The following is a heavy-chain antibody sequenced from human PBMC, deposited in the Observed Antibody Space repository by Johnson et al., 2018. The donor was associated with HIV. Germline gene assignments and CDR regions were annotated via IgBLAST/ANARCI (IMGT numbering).Heavy chain of an antibody. CDR1: GFTFSSYG. CDR2: IRYDGSNK. D-gene: IGHD1-26*01. J-gene: IGHJ3*02. V-gene: IGHV3-30*02. Sequence: QMQLVESGGGVVQPGGSLRLSCAASGFTFSSYGMHWVRQAPGKGLEWVAFIRYDGSNKYYADSVKGRFTISRDNSKNTLYLQMNSLRAEDTAVYYGARVRVGAFDIWGQGTMVTVSS. CDR3: ARVRVGAFDI.